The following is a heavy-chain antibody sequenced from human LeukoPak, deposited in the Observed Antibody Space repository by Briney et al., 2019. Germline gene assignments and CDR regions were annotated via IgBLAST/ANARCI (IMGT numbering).Heavy chain of an antibody. CDR3: ARDKGDYYDSSGYSVDY. V-gene: IGHV3-74*01. Sequence: PGGSLRLSCAASGFTFSSYWMHWVRQAPGKGLVWVSRINSDGSSTSYADSVKGRFTISRDNAKNTLYLQMNSPRAEDTAVYYCARDKGDYYDSSGYSVDYWGQGTLVTVSS. CDR2: INSDGSST. J-gene: IGHJ4*02. D-gene: IGHD3-22*01. CDR1: GFTFSSYW.